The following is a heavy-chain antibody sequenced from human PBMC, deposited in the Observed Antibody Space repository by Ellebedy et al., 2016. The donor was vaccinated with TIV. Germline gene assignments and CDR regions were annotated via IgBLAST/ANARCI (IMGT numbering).Heavy chain of an antibody. CDR1: GYTFTAYY. Sequence: ASVKVSXKASGYTFTAYYVHWVRQAPGQGLEWMGWINPNSGATKYAQNFQGRVTMTRDTSISTAYMEMNRLRSDDTAVYYCARDSSPLYSGSYLVYWGQGTLVTVSS. D-gene: IGHD1-26*01. CDR3: ARDSSPLYSGSYLVY. V-gene: IGHV1-2*02. CDR2: INPNSGAT. J-gene: IGHJ4*02.